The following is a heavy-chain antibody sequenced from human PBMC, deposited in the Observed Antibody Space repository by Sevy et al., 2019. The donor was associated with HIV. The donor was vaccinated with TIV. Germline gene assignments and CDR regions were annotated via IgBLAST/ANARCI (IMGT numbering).Heavy chain of an antibody. CDR2: INQGGSQE. Sequence: GGYLRLSCAASGLTFSSYWMTWVRQAPGKGLEWVANINQGGSQEYYVDSVKGRFTISRDNAKNSLYLQINSLRAEDTAVYYCATILPAGVPAEYFQHWGQGTLVTVSS. J-gene: IGHJ1*01. CDR1: GLTFSSYW. D-gene: IGHD2-2*01. CDR3: ATILPAGVPAEYFQH. V-gene: IGHV3-7*01.